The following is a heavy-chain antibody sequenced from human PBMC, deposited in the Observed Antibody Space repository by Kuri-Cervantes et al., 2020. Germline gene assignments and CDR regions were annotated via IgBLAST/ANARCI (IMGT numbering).Heavy chain of an antibody. V-gene: IGHV4-30-4*01. CDR1: GGSMISGDYY. CDR3: ARGHCSGGSCYDY. J-gene: IGHJ4*02. Sequence: SETLSLTCTVSGGSMISGDYYWSWIRRTPGKGLEWIGFIYYNGITNYNPSLKSRVTISVDTSKNQFSLKLSSVTAADTAVYYCARGHCSGGSCYDYWGQGTLVTVSS. CDR2: IYYNGIT. D-gene: IGHD2-15*01.